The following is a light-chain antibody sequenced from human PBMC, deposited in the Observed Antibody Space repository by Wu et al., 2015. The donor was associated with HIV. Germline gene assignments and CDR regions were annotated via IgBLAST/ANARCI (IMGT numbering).Light chain of an antibody. J-gene: IGKJ1*01. CDR3: QQSHGIPRT. V-gene: IGKV1-39*01. CDR2: ASS. Sequence: DTQMTQSPSSLSASVGDRVTITCRASQNIITFLNWYQQKPGKAPELLIYASSYLQSGVPSRFSGSGSGTDFPLTISNLQAEDIATYYCQQSHGIPRTFGQGTKVEI. CDR1: QNIITF.